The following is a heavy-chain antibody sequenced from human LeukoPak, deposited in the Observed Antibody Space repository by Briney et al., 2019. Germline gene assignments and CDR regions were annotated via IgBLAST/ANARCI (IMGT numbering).Heavy chain of an antibody. V-gene: IGHV3-53*01. CDR2: LYTDDTT. CDR1: DFSVSAFY. Sequence: PGGSLRLSCVASDFSVSAFYMSWVRQAPGKGLEWISFLYTDDTTYYADSVEGRFTISRDDSKNIIYLQMNSLRVEDTAIYYCARGGSFYWNPRYWGQGTLVTVSS. J-gene: IGHJ4*02. CDR3: ARGGSFYWNPRY. D-gene: IGHD1-1*01.